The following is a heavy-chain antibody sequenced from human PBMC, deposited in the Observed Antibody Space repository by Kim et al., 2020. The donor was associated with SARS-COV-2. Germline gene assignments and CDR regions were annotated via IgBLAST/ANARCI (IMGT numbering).Heavy chain of an antibody. J-gene: IGHJ2*01. CDR3: ARHLRNWYFDL. V-gene: IGHV4-39*01. CDR2: IYYSGST. Sequence: SETLSLTCSVSGGSISSSDYYWGWIRQPPGKGLEWIATIYYSGSTYYNPSLKGRVTISVDTSKKQFSLRLSSVTAAAAAVYYWARHLRNWYFDLWGRGTLVTVSS. CDR1: GGSISSSDYY.